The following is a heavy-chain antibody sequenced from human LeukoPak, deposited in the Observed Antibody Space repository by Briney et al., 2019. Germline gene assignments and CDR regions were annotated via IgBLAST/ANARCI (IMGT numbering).Heavy chain of an antibody. D-gene: IGHD3-10*01. CDR2: IQYDGSKK. Sequence: GGSLRLSCAASGFTFSSYSMNWVRQAPGKGLEWVTFIQYDGSKKYYADSVKGRFTISRDNSKNTLYLEMNSLRAEDTAVYYCAKDIGSHYDYWGQGILVTVSS. V-gene: IGHV3-30*02. CDR3: AKDIGSHYDY. J-gene: IGHJ4*02. CDR1: GFTFSSYS.